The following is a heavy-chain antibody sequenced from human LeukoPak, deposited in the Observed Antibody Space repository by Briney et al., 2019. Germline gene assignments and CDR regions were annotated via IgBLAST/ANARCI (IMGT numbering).Heavy chain of an antibody. CDR2: INYSGST. CDR1: GGSISDYY. J-gene: IGHJ4*02. Sequence: SETLSFTCTVSGGSISDYYWSWIRRPPGRGLEWIGYINYSGSTNYNPSLKSRVTISVDTSKNQFSLKVTSVTAADTAVYYCARLNGGYWGQGTLVTVSS. CDR3: ARLNGGY. V-gene: IGHV4-59*08. D-gene: IGHD1-1*01.